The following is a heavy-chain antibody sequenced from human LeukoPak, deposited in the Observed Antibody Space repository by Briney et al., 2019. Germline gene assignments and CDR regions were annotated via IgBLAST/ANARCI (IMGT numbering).Heavy chain of an antibody. V-gene: IGHV3-30*04. Sequence: GGSLRLSCAASGFTFSSYAMHWVRQAPGKGLEWVAVISYDKSHKYYADSVKGRFTISRDNSKNTLYLQMNSLRAEDTAVYYCAKRGYTYGGHFDYWGQGALVTVSS. CDR1: GFTFSSYA. CDR3: AKRGYTYGGHFDY. CDR2: ISYDKSHK. D-gene: IGHD5-18*01. J-gene: IGHJ4*02.